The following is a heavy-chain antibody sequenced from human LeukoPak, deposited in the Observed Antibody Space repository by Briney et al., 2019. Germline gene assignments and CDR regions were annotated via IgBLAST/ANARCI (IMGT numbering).Heavy chain of an antibody. D-gene: IGHD6-19*01. Sequence: ASVKVSCKASGYTFTSYGISWVRRAPGQGLEWMGWISAYNGNTNYAQKLQGRVTMTTDTSTSTAYMELRSLRSDDTAVYYCATAVAGTPYYYYYYMDVWGKGTTVTVSS. J-gene: IGHJ6*03. CDR3: ATAVAGTPYYYYYYMDV. CDR1: GYTFTSYG. CDR2: ISAYNGNT. V-gene: IGHV1-18*01.